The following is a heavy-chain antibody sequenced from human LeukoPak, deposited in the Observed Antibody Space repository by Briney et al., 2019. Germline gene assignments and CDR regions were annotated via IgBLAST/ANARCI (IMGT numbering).Heavy chain of an antibody. CDR2: ISSSSSYT. J-gene: IGHJ4*02. V-gene: IGHV3-11*06. CDR1: GFTFSDYY. CDR3: ASGGPVTTYDFDY. Sequence: PGGSLRLSCAASGFTFSDYYMSWIRQAPGKGLEWVSYISSSSSYTNYADSVKGRFTISRDNAKNSLYLQMKSLRAEDTAVYYCASGGPVTTYDFDYWGQGTLVTVSS. D-gene: IGHD4-17*01.